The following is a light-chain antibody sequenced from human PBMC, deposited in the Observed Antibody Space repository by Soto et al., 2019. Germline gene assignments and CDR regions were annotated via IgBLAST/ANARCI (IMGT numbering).Light chain of an antibody. V-gene: IGLV2-23*02. J-gene: IGLJ1*01. CDR3: CSYTGGSTV. CDR2: EVN. Sequence: QSALSQPASVSGSPGQSITISCTGTSSDVGSYNLVSWYQQHPGKAPKLMIYEVNKRPSGISNRFSGSKSGNTASLTISGLQAEDEADYYCCSYTGGSTVFGTGTQLTVL. CDR1: SSDVGSYNL.